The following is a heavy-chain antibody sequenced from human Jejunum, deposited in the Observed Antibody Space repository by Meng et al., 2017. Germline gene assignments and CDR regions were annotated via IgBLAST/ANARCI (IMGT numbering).Heavy chain of an antibody. D-gene: IGHD1-26*01. Sequence: QVHLVQSGAEFKKPGAPVRVSCEASGYTFTAYYVHWVRQAPGQGLEWMGRMNPNNGETNYAQKFQGRVTMTRATSTAYMDLSSLTSDDTAVYYCAKDEGTTTAFDHWGQGTLVTVSS. V-gene: IGHV1-2*06. CDR3: AKDEGTTTAFDH. J-gene: IGHJ4*02. CDR1: GYTFTAYY. CDR2: MNPNNGET.